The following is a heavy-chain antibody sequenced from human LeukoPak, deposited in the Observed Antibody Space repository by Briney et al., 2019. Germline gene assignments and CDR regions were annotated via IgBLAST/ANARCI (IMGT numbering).Heavy chain of an antibody. D-gene: IGHD1-26*01. Sequence: ASAKVSCKASGYTFTGYYIHWVRQAPGQGLEWMGWINPNSGGTNYAQKFQGRVTMTRDTSITTAYMELRRLRSDDTAVYYCERVVISGSNRYASDIWGQGTMVTVSS. CDR2: INPNSGGT. J-gene: IGHJ3*02. CDR1: GYTFTGYY. CDR3: ERVVISGSNRYASDI. V-gene: IGHV1-2*02.